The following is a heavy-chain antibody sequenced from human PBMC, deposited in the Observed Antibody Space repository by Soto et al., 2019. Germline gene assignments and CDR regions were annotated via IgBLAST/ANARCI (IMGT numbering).Heavy chain of an antibody. D-gene: IGHD3-22*01. Sequence: PGGSLRLSXAASGFTFSSYGMHWVRQAPGKGLEWVAVIWYDGSNKYYADSVKGRFTISRDNSKNTLYLQMNSLRAEDTAVYYCARDRRLYYDSSGYPHFDYWGQGTLVTVSS. J-gene: IGHJ4*02. CDR3: ARDRRLYYDSSGYPHFDY. V-gene: IGHV3-33*01. CDR2: IWYDGSNK. CDR1: GFTFSSYG.